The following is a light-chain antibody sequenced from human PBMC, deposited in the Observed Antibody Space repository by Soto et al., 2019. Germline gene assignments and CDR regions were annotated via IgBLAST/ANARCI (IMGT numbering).Light chain of an antibody. CDR1: QSVATN. J-gene: IGKJ1*01. CDR2: GAS. CDR3: QQYNNWPQT. V-gene: IGKV3-15*01. Sequence: KVWRRTQPTLSVSRRGISPSFFRASQSVATNLAWYQQRPGQAPRLLLYGASKRAIGLPARFSGSGSGTEFTLTITSLQSEDFAVYYCQQYNNWPQTFGQGTQVDI.